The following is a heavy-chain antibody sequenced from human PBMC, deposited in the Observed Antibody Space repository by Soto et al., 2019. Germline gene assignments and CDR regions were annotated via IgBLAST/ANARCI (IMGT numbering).Heavy chain of an antibody. CDR3: ASGASRWYPYFFDS. D-gene: IGHD6-13*01. CDR1: EGTFNSYA. V-gene: IGHV1-69*01. CDR2: IIPYYNTL. J-gene: IGHJ4*02. Sequence: QAQVVQSGAEVRKPGSSVKLSCKASEGTFNSYAIAWVRQAPGQGLEWMGGIIPYYNTLNYAQKFQDRVTITVDDSTNTVYMELSSLRPDDTAVYFCASGASRWYPYFFDSWAQGTLVTVSS.